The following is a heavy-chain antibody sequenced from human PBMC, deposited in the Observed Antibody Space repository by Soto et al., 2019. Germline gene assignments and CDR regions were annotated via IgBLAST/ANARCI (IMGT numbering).Heavy chain of an antibody. CDR1: GFTFSSYA. D-gene: IGHD3-3*01. CDR2: ISGSGGST. Sequence: GGSLRLSCGASGFTFSSYAMSWVRQAPGKGLEWVSAISGSGGSTYYADSVKGRFTISRDNSKNTLYLQMNSLRAEDTAVYYCAEGDYDFYSMDVWGQGTTVTVSS. J-gene: IGHJ6*02. V-gene: IGHV3-23*01. CDR3: AEGDYDFYSMDV.